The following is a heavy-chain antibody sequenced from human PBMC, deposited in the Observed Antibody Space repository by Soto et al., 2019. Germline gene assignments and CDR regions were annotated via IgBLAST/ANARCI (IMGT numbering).Heavy chain of an antibody. CDR3: VRGQFSAFDC. V-gene: IGHV6-1*01. J-gene: IGHJ4*02. CDR1: GDSVSRTSVA. Sequence: QVPLHPSGPGLVKPSQTLSLTCAISGDSVSRTSVAWNWIRQSPSRGLEWLGRTYYRSKWNSDYAVSVRGRITINPDTSKSQFSLQLNSVTPEDTAVYYCVRGQFSAFDCWGQGTLVTVSS. CDR2: TYYRSKWNS.